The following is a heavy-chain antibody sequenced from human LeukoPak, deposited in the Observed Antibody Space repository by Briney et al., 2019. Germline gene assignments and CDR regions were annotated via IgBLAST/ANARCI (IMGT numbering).Heavy chain of an antibody. CDR2: IYYSGST. D-gene: IGHD3-22*01. CDR1: GGSISSSSYY. Sequence: PSETLSLTCTVSGGSISSSSYYWGWIRQPPGKGLEWIGSIYYSGSTYYNPSLKSRVTISVDTSKNQFSLKLSSVTAADTAVYYCASHDSSGYYSPFDYWGQGTLVTVSS. CDR3: ASHDSSGYYSPFDY. J-gene: IGHJ4*02. V-gene: IGHV4-39*01.